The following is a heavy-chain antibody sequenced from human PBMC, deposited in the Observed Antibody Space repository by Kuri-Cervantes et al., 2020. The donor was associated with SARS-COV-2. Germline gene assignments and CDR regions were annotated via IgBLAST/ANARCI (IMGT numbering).Heavy chain of an antibody. D-gene: IGHD3-10*01. CDR3: ARDQVVNYYGSGGYFFYYYYDMDV. V-gene: IGHV1-46*01. CDR1: GFTFTSSA. CDR2: ISPSGGST. Sequence: ASVKVSCKASGFTFTSSAMNWVRQAPGQGLEWMGRISPSGGSTSYAQKFQGRVTMTRDTSTSTAYMELSSLRSEDTAVYYCARDQVVNYYGSGGYFFYYYYDMDVWGKGTTVTVSS. J-gene: IGHJ6*04.